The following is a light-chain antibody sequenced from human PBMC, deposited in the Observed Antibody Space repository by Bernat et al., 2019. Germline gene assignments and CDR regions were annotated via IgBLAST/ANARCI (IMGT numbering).Light chain of an antibody. CDR3: QQLDNFPIT. Sequence: DIQLTQSPSFLSASVGDRVTITCRASQVIGTYLAWYHQKPGKAPHLLIYGASTLQSGVPSRFSGSGSGTEFTLTISSLQPEDSATYYCQQLDNFPITFGQWTRLEIK. J-gene: IGKJ5*01. CDR2: GAS. CDR1: QVIGTY. V-gene: IGKV1-9*01.